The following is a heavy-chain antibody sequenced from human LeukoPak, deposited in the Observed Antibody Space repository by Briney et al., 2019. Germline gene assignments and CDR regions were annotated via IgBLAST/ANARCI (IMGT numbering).Heavy chain of an antibody. Sequence: SETLSLTCAVSGGSISSYYWSWIRQPPGKGLEWIGYIYYSGSTNYNPSLKSRVTISVDTSKNQFSLKLSSVTAADTAVYYCARGKGSPDYWGQGTLVTVSS. J-gene: IGHJ4*02. CDR2: IYYSGST. CDR1: GGSISSYY. V-gene: IGHV4-59*01. CDR3: ARGKGSPDY.